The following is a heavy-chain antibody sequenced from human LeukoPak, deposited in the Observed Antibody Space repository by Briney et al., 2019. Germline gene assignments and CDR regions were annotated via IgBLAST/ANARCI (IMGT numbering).Heavy chain of an antibody. Sequence: SVKVSCKASGGTFSSYAISWVRQTPGQGLEWMGRIIPIFGTANYAQKFQGRVTITTDESTSTAYMELSSLRSEDTAVYYCARNRPTAMVTGAFDIWGQGTMVTVSS. CDR2: IIPIFGTA. V-gene: IGHV1-69*05. CDR1: GGTFSSYA. CDR3: ARNRPTAMVTGAFDI. J-gene: IGHJ3*02. D-gene: IGHD5-18*01.